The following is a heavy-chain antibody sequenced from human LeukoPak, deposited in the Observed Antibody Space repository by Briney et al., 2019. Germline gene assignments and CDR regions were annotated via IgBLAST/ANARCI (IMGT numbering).Heavy chain of an antibody. D-gene: IGHD5-24*01. Sequence: ASVKVSCKASGYTFTGYYMHWVRQAPGQGLEWMGWINPNSGGTNYAQKFQGRVTMTRDTSISTAYMELSRLRSDDTAVYYCARESEGMATMGGYWGQGTLVTVSS. V-gene: IGHV1-2*02. CDR1: GYTFTGYY. J-gene: IGHJ4*02. CDR3: ARESEGMATMGGY. CDR2: INPNSGGT.